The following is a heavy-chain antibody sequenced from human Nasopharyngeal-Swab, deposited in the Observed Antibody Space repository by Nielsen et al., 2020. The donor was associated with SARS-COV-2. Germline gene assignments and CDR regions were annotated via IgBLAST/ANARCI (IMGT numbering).Heavy chain of an antibody. CDR2: ISSSGSTI. V-gene: IGHV3-11*01. Sequence: GESLKISCAASGFTFSDYYMSWIRQAPGKGLEWVSYISSSGSTIYYADSVKGRFTISRDNAKNSLYLQMNSLRAKDTAVYYCASDTRYSSSTYYYYGMDVWGQGTTVTVSS. CDR1: GFTFSDYY. J-gene: IGHJ6*02. CDR3: ASDTRYSSSTYYYYGMDV. D-gene: IGHD6-6*01.